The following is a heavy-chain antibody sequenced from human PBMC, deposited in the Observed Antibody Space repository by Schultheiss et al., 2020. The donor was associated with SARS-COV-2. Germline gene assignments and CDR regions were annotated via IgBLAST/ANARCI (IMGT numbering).Heavy chain of an antibody. D-gene: IGHD2-2*02. CDR2: ISSSGKTI. J-gene: IGHJ6*02. CDR3: AREDCSSTSCYTPSIPYYYYGMDV. V-gene: IGHV3-48*03. CDR1: GFTFSTYE. Sequence: GGSLRLSCAASGFTFSTYEMNWVRQATGKGLEWLSYISSSGKTIYYADSVKGRFTISRDNAKNSLYLQMNSLRAEDTAVYYCAREDCSSTSCYTPSIPYYYYGMDVWGQGTTVTVSS.